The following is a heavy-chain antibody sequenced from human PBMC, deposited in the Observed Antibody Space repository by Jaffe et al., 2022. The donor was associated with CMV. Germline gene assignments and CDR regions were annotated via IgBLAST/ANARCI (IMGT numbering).Heavy chain of an antibody. D-gene: IGHD3-22*01. Sequence: QITLKESGPTLVKPTQTLTLTCTVSGFSVSASGVGVGWVRQPPGKALEWLALVYWDDDKRYVPSLKSRLSITKDASRNQVILTLTDVDPVDTATYYCAHSFYSYESTGDFDYWGQGLLVTVSA. CDR3: AHSFYSYESTGDFDY. CDR1: GFSVSASGVG. V-gene: IGHV2-5*05. CDR2: VYWDDDK. J-gene: IGHJ4*02.